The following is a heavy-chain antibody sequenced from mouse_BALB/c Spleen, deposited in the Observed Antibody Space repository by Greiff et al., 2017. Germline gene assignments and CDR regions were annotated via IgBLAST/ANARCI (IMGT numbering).Heavy chain of an antibody. V-gene: IGHV5-6-5*01. D-gene: IGHD2-1*01. CDR2: ISSGGST. J-gene: IGHJ1*01. Sequence: EVQRVESGGGLVKPGGSLKLSCAASGFTFSSYAMSWVRQTPEKRLEWVASISSGGSTYYPDSVKGRFTISRDNARNILYLQMSSLRSEDTAMYYCARGVYGNYWYFDVWGAGTTVTVSS. CDR1: GFTFSSYA. CDR3: ARGVYGNYWYFDV.